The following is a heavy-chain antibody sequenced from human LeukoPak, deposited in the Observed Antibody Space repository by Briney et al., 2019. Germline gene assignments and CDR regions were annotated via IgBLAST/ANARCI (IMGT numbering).Heavy chain of an antibody. V-gene: IGHV3-23*01. D-gene: IGHD6-19*01. CDR2: ISGSGGST. CDR1: GFTFSSYA. CDR3: AKAPGPSVAGSPRFDP. Sequence: PGGSLRLSCAASGFTFSSYAMSWVRQAPGKGLEWVSAISGSGGSTYYADSVKGRFTISRDNSKNTLYLQMNSLRAEDTAVYYCAKAPGPSVAGSPRFDPWGQGTLVTVSS. J-gene: IGHJ5*02.